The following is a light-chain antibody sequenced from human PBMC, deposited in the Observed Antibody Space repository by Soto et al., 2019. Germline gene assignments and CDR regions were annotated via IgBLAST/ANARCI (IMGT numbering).Light chain of an antibody. Sequence: QSALTQPPSASGSPGQSVTISCTGTSSDVGRYNYVSWYQQHPGKAPKVIISEVTKRPSGVPDRFSGSKSGNTASLTVSGLQADDEADYYCSSYAGSNIFYVFGTGTKLTVL. CDR1: SSDVGRYNY. J-gene: IGLJ1*01. V-gene: IGLV2-8*01. CDR3: SSYAGSNIFYV. CDR2: EVT.